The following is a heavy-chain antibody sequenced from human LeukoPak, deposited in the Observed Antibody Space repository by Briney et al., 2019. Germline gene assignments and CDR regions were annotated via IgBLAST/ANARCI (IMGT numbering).Heavy chain of an antibody. V-gene: IGHV4-34*01. CDR2: INHSGNA. CDR1: GGSFSGYY. Sequence: SETLSLTCTVSGGSFSGYYWTWIRQPPGKGLEWIGEINHSGNANYNPSLKSRVTISLDMSENHFSLKLTSVTAADTAVYYCARGQGTVTTHWGQGTLVTVSS. D-gene: IGHD4-17*01. J-gene: IGHJ4*02. CDR3: ARGQGTVTTH.